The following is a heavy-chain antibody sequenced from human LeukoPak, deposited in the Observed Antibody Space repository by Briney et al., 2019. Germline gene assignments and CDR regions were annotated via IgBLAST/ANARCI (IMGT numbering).Heavy chain of an antibody. CDR3: ARDRGYSYDSGSPFDY. D-gene: IGHD3-10*01. CDR1: GGSISSNSYY. J-gene: IGHJ4*02. V-gene: IGHV4-39*07. Sequence: SETLSLTCTVSGGSISSNSYYWGWIRQPPGKGLEWIGSIYYSGSTYYNPSLKSRVTISVDTSKNHFSLKLSSVTAADTAVYYCARDRGYSYDSGSPFDYWGQGTLVTVSS. CDR2: IYYSGST.